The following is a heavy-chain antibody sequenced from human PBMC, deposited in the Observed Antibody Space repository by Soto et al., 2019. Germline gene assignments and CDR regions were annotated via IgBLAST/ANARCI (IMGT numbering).Heavy chain of an antibody. J-gene: IGHJ6*03. D-gene: IGHD3-10*01. CDR1: GGSFSGYY. Sequence: PSETLSLTCAVYGGSFSGYYLSWIRQPPGKGLEWIGGINHSGSTNYNPSLKSRVTISVDTSKNQFSLKLSSVTAADTAVYYCARGFRSPYYYYYMDVWGKGTTVTVSS. V-gene: IGHV4-34*01. CDR3: ARGFRSPYYYYYMDV. CDR2: INHSGST.